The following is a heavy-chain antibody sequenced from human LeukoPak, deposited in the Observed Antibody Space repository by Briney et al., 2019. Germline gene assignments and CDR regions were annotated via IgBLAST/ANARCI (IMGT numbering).Heavy chain of an antibody. Sequence: GGSLRISCAASGFTFSSYEMNWVRQAPGKGLECISHISTSGSTMYYADSVKGRFTISRDNAKNSLYLQMSSLRADDTAVYYCARDYSHYVSAMDVWGQGTTVTVSS. CDR3: ARDYSHYVSAMDV. CDR2: ISTSGSTM. V-gene: IGHV3-48*03. D-gene: IGHD4-11*01. J-gene: IGHJ6*02. CDR1: GFTFSSYE.